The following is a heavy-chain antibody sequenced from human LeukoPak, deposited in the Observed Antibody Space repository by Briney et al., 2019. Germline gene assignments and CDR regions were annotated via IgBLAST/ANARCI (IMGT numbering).Heavy chain of an antibody. V-gene: IGHV3-23*01. CDR2: ISGSGGST. D-gene: IGHD1-1*01. CDR3: AKSQSSVQLERQNWFDP. Sequence: PGGSLRLSCAASGFTFSSYAMSWVRQAPGKGLEWVSAISGSGGSTYYADSVKGRFTISRDNSKNTLYLQMNSLRAEDTAVYYCAKSQSSVQLERQNWFDPWGQGTLVTVSS. J-gene: IGHJ5*02. CDR1: GFTFSSYA.